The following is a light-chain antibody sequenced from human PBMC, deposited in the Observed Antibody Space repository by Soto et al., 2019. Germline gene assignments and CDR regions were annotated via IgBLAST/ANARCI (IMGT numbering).Light chain of an antibody. CDR2: EVS. J-gene: IGLJ3*02. V-gene: IGLV2-14*01. CDR3: SSYTTSYTQV. Sequence: QAVVTQPASVSGSPGQSITISCTGTSSDVGYFNYVSWYQHHPGKAPKLIIYEVSNRPSGVSNRFSGSKSGNTASLTISGLQAEDEADYYCSSYTTSYTQVFGGGTKLTVL. CDR1: SSDVGYFNY.